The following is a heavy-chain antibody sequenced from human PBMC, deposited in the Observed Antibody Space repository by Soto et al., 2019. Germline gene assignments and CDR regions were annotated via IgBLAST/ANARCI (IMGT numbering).Heavy chain of an antibody. D-gene: IGHD3-22*01. J-gene: IGHJ6*02. V-gene: IGHV3-30-3*01. CDR3: ASPIRVSSHSSAMDV. Sequence: QVQLVESGGGVVQPGKSLRLSCAASGFTFSSYAMHWVRQAPGKGLEWVAVISPDGTKKYYADSVKGRFTISRDNSKNTLYLQMNSLRPEDTAVYYCASPIRVSSHSSAMDVWGQGTTVTVSS. CDR1: GFTFSSYA. CDR2: ISPDGTKK.